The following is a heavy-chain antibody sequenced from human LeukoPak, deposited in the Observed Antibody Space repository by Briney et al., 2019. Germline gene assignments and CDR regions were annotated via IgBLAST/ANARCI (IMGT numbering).Heavy chain of an antibody. CDR1: GYIFTHYY. V-gene: IGHV1-2*02. Sequence: ASVKVSCKTSGYIFTHYYLHWVRQAPGQRPEWMGWINPNNGDTNYAQKFQGRVTMTRDTSISTAYMELSRLRSDDTAVYYCARVIAVAGSFDYWGQGTLVTVSS. CDR2: INPNNGDT. CDR3: ARVIAVAGSFDY. D-gene: IGHD6-19*01. J-gene: IGHJ4*02.